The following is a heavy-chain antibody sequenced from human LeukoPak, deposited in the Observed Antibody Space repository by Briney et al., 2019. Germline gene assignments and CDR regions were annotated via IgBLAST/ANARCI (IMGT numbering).Heavy chain of an antibody. Sequence: GGSLRLSCAASGFTFDDYAMHWVRQAPGKGLEWVSGISWNSGSIGYADSVKGRFTISRDNAKNSLYLQMNSLRAEDTALYYCAKERYGSGSWEFDYWGQGTLVTVSS. CDR2: ISWNSGSI. CDR3: AKERYGSGSWEFDY. D-gene: IGHD3-10*01. CDR1: GFTFDDYA. V-gene: IGHV3-9*01. J-gene: IGHJ4*02.